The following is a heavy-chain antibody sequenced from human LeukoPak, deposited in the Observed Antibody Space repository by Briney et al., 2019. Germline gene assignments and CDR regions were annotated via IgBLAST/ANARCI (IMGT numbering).Heavy chain of an antibody. CDR1: GGSFSGYY. V-gene: IGHV4-34*01. J-gene: IGHJ4*02. Sequence: TSETLSLTCAVYGGSFSGYYWSWIRQPPGKGLEWIGEINHSGSTNYNPSLKSRVTISVDTSKNQFSLKLSSVTAADTAVYYCARHRGGYVDYWGQGTLVTVSS. CDR2: INHSGST. D-gene: IGHD2-15*01. CDR3: ARHRGGYVDY.